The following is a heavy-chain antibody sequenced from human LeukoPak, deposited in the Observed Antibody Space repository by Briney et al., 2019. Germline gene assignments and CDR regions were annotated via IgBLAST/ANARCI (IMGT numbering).Heavy chain of an antibody. V-gene: IGHV3-23*01. D-gene: IGHD6-19*01. CDR1: GFTFSSYA. CDR3: AGRQMFTSGGFDD. J-gene: IGHJ4*02. Sequence: GGSLRLSCAASGFTFSSYAMNWVRQAPGKGLEWVSGISGSGDRTYYADSVRGRFTISRDNSKNTVNPQMNSLRAEDTALYYCAGRQMFTSGGFDDWGQGTLVTVSS. CDR2: ISGSGDRT.